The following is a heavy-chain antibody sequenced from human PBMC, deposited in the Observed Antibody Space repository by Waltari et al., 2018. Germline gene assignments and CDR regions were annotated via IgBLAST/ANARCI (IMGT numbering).Heavy chain of an antibody. J-gene: IGHJ6*02. CDR2: CDPEDGET. V-gene: IGHV1-24*01. CDR1: GSTLTEVS. Sequence: QVQLVQSGAEVKKPGASGKVSCKVSGSTLTEVSMHWVRQAPGKGLEWMGGCDPEDGETIYAQKFQGRVTMTEDTSTDTAYMERSSLRSEDTAVYYCATGYYYYYGMDVWGQGTTVTVSS. CDR3: ATGYYYYYGMDV.